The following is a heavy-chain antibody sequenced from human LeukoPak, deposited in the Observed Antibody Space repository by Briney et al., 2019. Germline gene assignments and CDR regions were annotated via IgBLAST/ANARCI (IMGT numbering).Heavy chain of an antibody. Sequence: SETLSLTCTVSGGSISSGGYYWSWIRQPPGKGLEWIGYIYYSGSTNYNPSLKSRVTISVDTSKNQFSLKLSSVTAADTAVYYCASGYSSSGNDYWGQGTLVTVSS. CDR2: IYYSGST. CDR3: ASGYSSSGNDY. J-gene: IGHJ4*02. CDR1: GGSISSGGYY. D-gene: IGHD6-6*01. V-gene: IGHV4-61*08.